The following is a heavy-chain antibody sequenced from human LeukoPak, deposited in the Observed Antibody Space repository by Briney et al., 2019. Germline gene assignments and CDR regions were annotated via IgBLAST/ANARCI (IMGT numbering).Heavy chain of an antibody. CDR3: ARDHSSDWYSLVVTSEYFQH. Sequence: PGRSLRLSCAASGFTFSSYSMNWVRQGPGKGLEWVSFISSSSSRIYYADSVKGRFTISRDNAKNSLYLQMNSLRDEDTAMYYCARDHSSDWYSLVVTSEYFQHWGQGTLVTVSS. CDR2: ISSSSSRI. J-gene: IGHJ1*01. CDR1: GFTFSSYS. V-gene: IGHV3-48*02. D-gene: IGHD6-19*01.